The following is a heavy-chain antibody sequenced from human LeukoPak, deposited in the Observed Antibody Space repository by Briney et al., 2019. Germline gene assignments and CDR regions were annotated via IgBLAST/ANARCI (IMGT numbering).Heavy chain of an antibody. D-gene: IGHD6-19*01. V-gene: IGHV3-23*01. CDR1: GFTFSSYG. Sequence: GGSLRLSCAASGFTFSSYGMSWVRQAPGKGLEWVSAISGSGGSTYYADSVKGRFTISRDNSKNTLYLQMNSLRAEDTAVYYCARGIAVAGISWFDPWGQGTLVTVSS. J-gene: IGHJ5*02. CDR2: ISGSGGST. CDR3: ARGIAVAGISWFDP.